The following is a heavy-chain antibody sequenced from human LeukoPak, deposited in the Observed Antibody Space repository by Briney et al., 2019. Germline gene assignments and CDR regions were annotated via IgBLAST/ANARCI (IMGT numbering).Heavy chain of an antibody. V-gene: IGHV4-34*01. D-gene: IGHD3-22*01. CDR3: ARVTMIVVVNWYDP. CDR1: GGSFSGYY. Sequence: SENLSLTCAVYGGSFSGYYWSWIRQPPGRGLEWIGEINYSGSTNYNPSLKSRVTISVDTSKNQFSLKLSSVTAADTAVYYCARVTMIVVVNWYDPWGQGTLVTVSS. CDR2: INYSGST. J-gene: IGHJ5*02.